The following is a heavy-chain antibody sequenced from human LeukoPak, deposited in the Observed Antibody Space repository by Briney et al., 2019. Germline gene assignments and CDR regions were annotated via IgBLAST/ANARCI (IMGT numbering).Heavy chain of an antibody. CDR3: ARADCSGGSCHRAGWFDP. CDR1: GFTFSSYG. D-gene: IGHD2-15*01. Sequence: PGRSLRLSCAASGFTFSSYGMHWVRQAPGKGLEWVAVISYDGSNKYYADSVKGRFTISRDNSKNTLYLQMNSLRAEDTAVYYCARADCSGGSCHRAGWFDPWGQGTLVTVSS. CDR2: ISYDGSNK. V-gene: IGHV3-30*03. J-gene: IGHJ5*02.